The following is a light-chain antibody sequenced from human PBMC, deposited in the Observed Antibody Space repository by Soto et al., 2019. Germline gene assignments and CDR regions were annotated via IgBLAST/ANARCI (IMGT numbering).Light chain of an antibody. CDR2: RDN. V-gene: IGLV1-44*01. J-gene: IGLJ2*01. CDR1: SSNIGGNS. CDR3: AAWDDSLNGVV. Sequence: QPVLTQPPSASGTPGQRVTISCSGSSSNIGGNSVNWYQHLPGTAPKLLIHRDNQRPSGVPDRFSGSKSGTSASLAISGLQSEDEADYYCAAWDDSLNGVVFGGGTQLTVL.